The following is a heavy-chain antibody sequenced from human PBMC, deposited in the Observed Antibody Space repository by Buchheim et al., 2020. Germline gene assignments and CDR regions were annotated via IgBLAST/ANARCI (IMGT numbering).Heavy chain of an antibody. Sequence: QVQLQESGPGLVKPSGTLSLTCAVSSGSISSSYWWSWVRQPPGKGLEWIGEISQSGDTSYTPSLKSRVSISLDHSKNQIFLNLNSVTAADTAVYYCARNYYFYGMDVWGQGTT. CDR2: ISQSGDT. CDR1: SGSISSSYW. J-gene: IGHJ6*02. V-gene: IGHV4-4*02. CDR3: ARNYYFYGMDV.